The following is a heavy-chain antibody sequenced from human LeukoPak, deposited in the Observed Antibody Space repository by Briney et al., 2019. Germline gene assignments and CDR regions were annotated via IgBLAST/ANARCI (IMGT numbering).Heavy chain of an antibody. Sequence: ASVKVSCKTSGGTFSSYAISWVRQAPGQGLEWMGGIIPIFGTANYAQKFQGRVTITADKSTSTAYMELSSLRSEDTAVYYCARSDVDDSSGYGLFDYWGQGTLVTVSS. CDR2: IIPIFGTA. V-gene: IGHV1-69*06. J-gene: IGHJ4*02. CDR1: GGTFSSYA. D-gene: IGHD3-22*01. CDR3: ARSDVDDSSGYGLFDY.